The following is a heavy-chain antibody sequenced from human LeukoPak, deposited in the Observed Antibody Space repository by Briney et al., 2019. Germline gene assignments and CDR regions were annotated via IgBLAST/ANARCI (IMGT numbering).Heavy chain of an antibody. J-gene: IGHJ4*02. CDR2: IYYSGST. D-gene: IGHD2-2*01. CDR1: GGSISSYY. Sequence: PSETLSHTCTVSGGSISSYYWSWIRQPPGKGLEWIGYIYYSGSTNYNPSLKSRVTISVDTSKNQFSLKLSSVTAADTAVYYCAMTYCSSTSCYLGYWGQGTLVTVSS. V-gene: IGHV4-59*01. CDR3: AMTYCSSTSCYLGY.